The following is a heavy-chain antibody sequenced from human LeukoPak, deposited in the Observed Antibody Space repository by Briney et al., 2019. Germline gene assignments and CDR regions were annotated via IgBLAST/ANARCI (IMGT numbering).Heavy chain of an antibody. CDR2: IYYSGST. Sequence: PSETLSLTCTVSGGSISSSSYYWGWIRQPPGKGPEWIGSIYYSGSTYYNPSLKSRVTISVDTSKNQFSLKLSSVTAADTAVYYCASSKGLAGAFDIWGQGTMVTVSS. D-gene: IGHD5-12*01. CDR3: ASSKGLAGAFDI. CDR1: GGSISSSSYY. J-gene: IGHJ3*02. V-gene: IGHV4-39*01.